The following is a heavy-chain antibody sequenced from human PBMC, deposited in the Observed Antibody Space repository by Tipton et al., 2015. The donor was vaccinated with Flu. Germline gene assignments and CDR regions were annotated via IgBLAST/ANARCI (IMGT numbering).Heavy chain of an antibody. CDR2: IYYSGST. D-gene: IGHD2-2*01. J-gene: IGHJ6*02. CDR3: ARVLGRTLSTRGNYYYGMDV. CDR1: GGSINRYY. V-gene: IGHV4-59*01. Sequence: LRLSCTVSGGSINRYYWSWIRQPPGKGLEWMGNIYYSGSTNYNPSLKSRVTISVDTSKNQFSLKLSSVTAADTAVYYCARVLGRTLSTRGNYYYGMDVWGQGTAVTVSS.